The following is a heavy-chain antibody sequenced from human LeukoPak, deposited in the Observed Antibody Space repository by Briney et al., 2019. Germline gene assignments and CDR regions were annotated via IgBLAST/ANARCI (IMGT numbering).Heavy chain of an antibody. CDR2: ITPIIDVS. J-gene: IGHJ5*02. Sequence: SVKVSCKASGGTLNTHIFTWVRQAPGQGLEWMEKITPIIDVSKYAQKFQGRLTITADKSTATVYMELSGLKSEDTAVYYCARVNLRGSQYNWFDPWGQGTLVTVSS. D-gene: IGHD1-1*01. CDR3: ARVNLRGSQYNWFDP. CDR1: GGTLNTHI. V-gene: IGHV1-69*02.